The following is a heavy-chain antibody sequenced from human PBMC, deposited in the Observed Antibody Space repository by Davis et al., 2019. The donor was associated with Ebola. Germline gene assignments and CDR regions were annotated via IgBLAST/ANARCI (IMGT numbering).Heavy chain of an antibody. J-gene: IGHJ4*02. CDR3: ARDALINTGGY. D-gene: IGHD2/OR15-2a*01. CDR2: IKQDGSEK. V-gene: IGHV3-7*01. Sequence: GESLKISCAASGFTFSSYWMSWVRQAPGKGLEWVANIKQDGSEKYYVDSVKGRFTISRDNAKNSLYLQMNSLRAEDTAVYYCARDALINTGGYWGQGTLVTVSS. CDR1: GFTFSSYW.